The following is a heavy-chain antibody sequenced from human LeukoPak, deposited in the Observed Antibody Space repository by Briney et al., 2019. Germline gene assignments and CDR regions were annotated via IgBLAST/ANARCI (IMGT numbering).Heavy chain of an antibody. D-gene: IGHD3-3*01. J-gene: IGHJ4*02. V-gene: IGHV5-51*01. CDR1: GYTFDTYW. Sequence: GESLKISCKGSGYTFDTYWVGWVRQMPGQGLEWMGIIYPGDSDTRYSPSFQGQVTISADKSISTAYLQWGSLKASDTAMYYCARLAIFGVVPYYFDYWGQGTLVTVSS. CDR2: IYPGDSDT. CDR3: ARLAIFGVVPYYFDY.